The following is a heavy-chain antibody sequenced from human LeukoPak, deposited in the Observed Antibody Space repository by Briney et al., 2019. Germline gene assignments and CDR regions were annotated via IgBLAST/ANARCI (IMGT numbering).Heavy chain of an antibody. V-gene: IGHV3-7*01. CDR1: GFAFSTYW. CDR3: ARSVRYGGNSGGDY. Sequence: GGSLRLSCAASGFAFSTYWMSWVRQAPGKGLEWVANIKKDGSEIYYVDSVEGRFTISRDNAMNSLYLQMNSLRAEDTAVYYCARSVRYGGNSGGDYWGQGTLVTVSS. CDR2: IKKDGSEI. J-gene: IGHJ4*02. D-gene: IGHD4-23*01.